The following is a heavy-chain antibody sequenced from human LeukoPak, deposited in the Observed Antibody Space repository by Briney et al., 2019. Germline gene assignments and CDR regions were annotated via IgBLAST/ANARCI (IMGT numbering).Heavy chain of an antibody. J-gene: IGHJ4*02. CDR2: IGSSGTTK. CDR1: GFTFRSYE. CDR3: AREPPNYYDSSAYLFDF. V-gene: IGHV3-48*03. Sequence: GGSLRLSCAASGFTFRSYEMNWVRQAPGKGLEWVSHIGSSGTTKYYADSMKGRFTISRDNAKNSLYLQMNSLRSEDTAVYYCAREPPNYYDSSAYLFDFWGQGTLVTVSS. D-gene: IGHD3-22*01.